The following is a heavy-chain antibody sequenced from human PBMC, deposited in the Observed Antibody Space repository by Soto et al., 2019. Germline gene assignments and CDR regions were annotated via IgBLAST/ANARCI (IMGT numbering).Heavy chain of an antibody. Sequence: SETLSITCTVSGGSIGTSCWGGVRQPPGKGLEWIGTMYYGGLTYYDPSLKSRVTISVDTSKNQFALSLTSVTAADTAVYYCARDIAIAWFFLWGHGTLVTVSS. CDR1: GGSIGTSC. CDR2: MYYGGLT. D-gene: IGHD2-15*01. J-gene: IGHJ5*02. CDR3: ARDIAIAWFFL. V-gene: IGHV4-39*02.